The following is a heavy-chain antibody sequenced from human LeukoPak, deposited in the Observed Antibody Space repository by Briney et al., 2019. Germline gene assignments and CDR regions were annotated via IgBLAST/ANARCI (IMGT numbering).Heavy chain of an antibody. D-gene: IGHD3-10*01. CDR1: GGSISTNTYY. J-gene: IGHJ4*02. CDR2: IHHRGTT. Sequence: SETLSLTCIVPGGSISTNTYYWGWIRLPPGKGLEWIGEIHHRGTTYYNPSLRSRVTISVDTSKNQFSLRLTSVTAADTAVYYCARVTYNGYQHFDYWGQGNLVTVS. V-gene: IGHV4-39*07. CDR3: ARVTYNGYQHFDY.